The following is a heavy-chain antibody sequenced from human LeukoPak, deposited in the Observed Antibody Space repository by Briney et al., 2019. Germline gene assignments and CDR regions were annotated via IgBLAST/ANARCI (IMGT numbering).Heavy chain of an antibody. Sequence: GGSLRLSCAASGFTFSSYAMSWVRQAPGKGLEWVSAISGSGGSTYYADSVKGRFTISRDNSKNSLYLQMNSLRTEDTAFYYCAKAGSSGPKNPIDFWGLGTLVTVSS. CDR3: AKAGSSGPKNPIDF. CDR2: ISGSGGST. CDR1: GFTFSSYA. D-gene: IGHD6-19*01. J-gene: IGHJ4*02. V-gene: IGHV3-23*01.